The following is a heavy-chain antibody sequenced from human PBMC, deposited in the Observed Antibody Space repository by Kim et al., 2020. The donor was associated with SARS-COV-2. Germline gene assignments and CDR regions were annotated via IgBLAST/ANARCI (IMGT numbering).Heavy chain of an antibody. CDR1: GFTFDDYA. D-gene: IGHD2-21*02. V-gene: IGHV3-43*02. CDR3: AKDKSCGGDCYPYYYYYGMDV. J-gene: IGHJ6*02. CDR2: ISGDGGST. Sequence: GGSLRLSCAASGFTFDDYAMHWVRQAPGKGLEWVSLISGDGGSTYYADSVKGRFTTSRDNSKNSLYLQMNSLRTEDTALYYCAKDKSCGGDCYPYYYYYGMDVWGQGTTVTVSS.